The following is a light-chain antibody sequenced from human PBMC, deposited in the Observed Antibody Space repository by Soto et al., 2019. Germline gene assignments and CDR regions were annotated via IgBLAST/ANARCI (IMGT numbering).Light chain of an antibody. V-gene: IGKV3-20*01. CDR3: QQYDNSPPYT. CDR1: QSIISTY. Sequence: EIVLTQSPGTLSLSPGERATLSCRASQSIISTYIAWYQQKPGQAPRLLIYGASTRATGIPDRFSGSGSGTDFTLTISRLEPEDFAVYYCQQYDNSPPYTFGQGTKLEIK. CDR2: GAS. J-gene: IGKJ2*01.